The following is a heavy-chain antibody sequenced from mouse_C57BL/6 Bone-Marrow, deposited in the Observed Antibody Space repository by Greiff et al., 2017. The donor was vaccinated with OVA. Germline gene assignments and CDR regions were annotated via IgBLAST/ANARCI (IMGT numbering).Heavy chain of an antibody. Sequence: QVQLQQPGAELVKPGASVKLSCKATGYTFTGYWIEWVKQRPGHGLEWIGEILPGSGSTNYNEKFKGKATFTADTSSNTAYMQLSSLTTEDSAIYYCARWGHYYGSSYYFDYWGQGTTLTVSS. CDR2: ILPGSGST. CDR1: GYTFTGYW. CDR3: ARWGHYYGSSYYFDY. V-gene: IGHV1-9*01. D-gene: IGHD1-1*01. J-gene: IGHJ2*01.